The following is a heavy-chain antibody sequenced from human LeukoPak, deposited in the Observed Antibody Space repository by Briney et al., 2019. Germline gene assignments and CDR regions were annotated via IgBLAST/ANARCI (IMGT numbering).Heavy chain of an antibody. CDR3: TRDVYLDH. V-gene: IGHV3-30-3*01. CDR2: ISYDGSNK. Sequence: GGSLRLSCAASGFTFSSYAMHWVRQAPGKGLEWVAVISYDGSNKYYADSVKGRFTISRDNANNTLYLQMSSLRVEDTAVYYCTRDVYLDHWGQGTLVTVSS. CDR1: GFTFSSYA. J-gene: IGHJ4*02. D-gene: IGHD3-10*01.